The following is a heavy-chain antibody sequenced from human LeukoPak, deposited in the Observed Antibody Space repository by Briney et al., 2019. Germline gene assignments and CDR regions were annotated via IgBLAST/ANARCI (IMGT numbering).Heavy chain of an antibody. CDR1: GLTFSDYY. J-gene: IGHJ4*02. V-gene: IGHV3-66*04. D-gene: IGHD3-10*01. Sequence: GGSLRLSCAASGLTFSDYYMSWIRQAPGKGLEWVSIIYSGGSTYYADSVKGRFTISRDNSKNTLYLQMNSLRAEDTAVYYCARHRSEAAFDFWGQGTLVTVSS. CDR3: ARHRSEAAFDF. CDR2: IYSGGST.